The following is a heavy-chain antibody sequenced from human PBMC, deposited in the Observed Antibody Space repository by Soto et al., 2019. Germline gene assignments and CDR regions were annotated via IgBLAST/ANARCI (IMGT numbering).Heavy chain of an antibody. Sequence: QVQLVESGGGVVQPGRSLRLSCAASGFTFSSYGMHWVRQAPGKGLEWVAVIWYDGSNKYYGDSVKGRFTISRDNSKNTLYVQMNSLRVEETAVYYCARDDPGATTIEYWGQGTLVTVSS. CDR1: GFTFSSYG. D-gene: IGHD1-26*01. CDR2: IWYDGSNK. CDR3: ARDDPGATTIEY. V-gene: IGHV3-33*01. J-gene: IGHJ4*02.